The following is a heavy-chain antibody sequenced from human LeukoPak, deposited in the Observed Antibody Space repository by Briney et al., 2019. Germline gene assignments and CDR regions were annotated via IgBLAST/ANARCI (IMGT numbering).Heavy chain of an antibody. CDR2: INAGNGNT. D-gene: IGHD1-26*01. V-gene: IGHV1-3*01. Sequence: ASVKVSCKASGYTFTSYAMHWVRQAPGQRLEWMGWINAGNGNTKYSQKFQGRVTITRDTSASTAYMELSSLRSEYTAVYYCARDEGATYYYYYGMDVWGQGTTVTVSS. CDR3: ARDEGATYYYYYGMDV. J-gene: IGHJ6*02. CDR1: GYTFTSYA.